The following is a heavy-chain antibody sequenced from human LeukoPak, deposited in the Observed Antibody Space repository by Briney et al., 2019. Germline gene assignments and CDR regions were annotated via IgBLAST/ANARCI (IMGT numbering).Heavy chain of an antibody. D-gene: IGHD3-22*01. CDR2: ISGSGGST. V-gene: IGHV3-23*01. Sequence: GGSLRLSCAASGFTFSSYAMSWVRQAPGKGLEWVSAISGSGGSTYYADSVKGRFIISRDNAKNTLYLQMNSLRVEDTAVYFCAKRGVVIRVILVGFHKEAYYFDSWGQGALVSVSS. J-gene: IGHJ4*02. CDR1: GFTFSSYA. CDR3: AKRGVVIRVILVGFHKEAYYFDS.